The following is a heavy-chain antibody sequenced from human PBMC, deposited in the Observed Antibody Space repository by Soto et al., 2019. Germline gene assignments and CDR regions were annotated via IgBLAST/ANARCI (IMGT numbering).Heavy chain of an antibody. CDR3: ARSGGEGLHSGGGWFDP. CDR2: IFHSGST. CDR1: GDSISNFHW. Sequence: VQLHESGPGLVKASGTLSLTCAVSGDSISNFHWWTWLRQPPGRGLEWIGEIFHSGSTTYNPSLKSRVTITADTSTNQFSLTLNSVTDANTAFYYCARSGGEGLHSGGGWFDPGGPGILVIVSS. V-gene: IGHV4-4*02. D-gene: IGHD1-26*01. J-gene: IGHJ5*02.